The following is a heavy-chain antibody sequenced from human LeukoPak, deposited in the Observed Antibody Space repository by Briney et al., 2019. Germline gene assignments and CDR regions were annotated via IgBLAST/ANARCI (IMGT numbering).Heavy chain of an antibody. CDR3: ARSLWSSGWYDYYYYGMDV. V-gene: IGHV4-59*01. D-gene: IGHD6-19*01. J-gene: IGHJ6*02. CDR2: IYYSGST. CDR1: GGSISSYY. Sequence: PSETLSLTCTVSGGSISSYYWSWIRQPPGKGLEWIGYIYYSGSTNYNPSLKSRVTISVDTSKNQFSLKLSSVTAADTAVYYCARSLWSSGWYDYYYYGMDVWGQGTTVTVSS.